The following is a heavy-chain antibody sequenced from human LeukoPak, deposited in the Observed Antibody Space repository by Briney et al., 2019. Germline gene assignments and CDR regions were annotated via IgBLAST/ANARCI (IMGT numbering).Heavy chain of an antibody. V-gene: IGHV4-34*01. D-gene: IGHD1-26*01. CDR2: INQSGTT. Sequence: PSETLSLTCAVYGGSFSGYYWSWLRQPPGKGLEWIGEINQSGTTNYNSSLKSRVTVSVDTSKNQFSLRLSSVTAADKAVYYCARRYSGSYGLYSHHSMDVWGKGTTVTISS. CDR3: ARRYSGSYGLYSHHSMDV. CDR1: GGSFSGYY. J-gene: IGHJ6*03.